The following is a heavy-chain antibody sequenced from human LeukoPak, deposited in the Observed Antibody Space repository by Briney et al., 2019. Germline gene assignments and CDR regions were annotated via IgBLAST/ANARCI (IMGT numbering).Heavy chain of an antibody. D-gene: IGHD3-3*01. CDR3: ARGSTIFGVVIILSSYYFDY. V-gene: IGHV3-21*01. CDR1: GFTFSSYS. CDR2: ISSSSSYI. J-gene: IGHJ4*02. Sequence: GGSLRLSCAASGFTFSSYSMNWVRQAPGKGLEWVSSISSSSSYIYYADSVKGRFTVSRDNAKNSLYLQMNSLRAEDTAVYYCARGSTIFGVVIILSSYYFDYWGQGTLVTVSS.